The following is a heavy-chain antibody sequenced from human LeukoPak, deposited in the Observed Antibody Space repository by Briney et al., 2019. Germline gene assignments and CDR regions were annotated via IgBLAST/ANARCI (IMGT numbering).Heavy chain of an antibody. CDR1: GFTFSSYG. CDR2: ISYDGSNK. D-gene: IGHD5-12*01. V-gene: IGHV3-30*18. CDR3: AKTIYSGYDLPFDY. Sequence: GGSLRLSCAAPGFTFSSYGMHWVRQAPGKGLEWVAVISYDGSNKYYADSVKGRFTISRDNSKNTLYLQMNSLRAEDTAVYYCAKTIYSGYDLPFDYWGQGTLVTVSS. J-gene: IGHJ4*02.